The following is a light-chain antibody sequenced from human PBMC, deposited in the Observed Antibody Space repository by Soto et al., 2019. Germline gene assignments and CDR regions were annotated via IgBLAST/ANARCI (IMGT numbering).Light chain of an antibody. V-gene: IGKV1-33*01. CDR1: QDINKN. CDR3: QQYESLPLT. CDR2: DAS. J-gene: IGKJ5*01. Sequence: DIQMTQSPSSLSASVGDRVTITFQSSQDINKNLMWYQQKPGKAPKLLIYDASDLETGVPSRFSGSGSGTGFTFTISSLQPEDFATYYCQQYESLPLTFGQGTRLEIK.